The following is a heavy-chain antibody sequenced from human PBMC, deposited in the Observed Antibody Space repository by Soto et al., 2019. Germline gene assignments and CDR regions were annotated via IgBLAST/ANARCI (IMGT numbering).Heavy chain of an antibody. V-gene: IGHV4-30-4*01. J-gene: IGHJ4*02. CDR2: IYYSGST. Sequence: SETLSLTCTVSGGSISSCDYYWSWIRQPPGKGLEWIGYIYYSGSTYYNPSLKSRVTISVDTSKNQFSLKLSSVTAADTAVYYCASSSYGSGSYFDYWGQGTLVTVSS. D-gene: IGHD3-10*01. CDR3: ASSSYGSGSYFDY. CDR1: GGSISSCDYY.